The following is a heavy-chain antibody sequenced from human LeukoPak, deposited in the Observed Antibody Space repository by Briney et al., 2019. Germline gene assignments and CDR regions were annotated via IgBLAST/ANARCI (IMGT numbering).Heavy chain of an antibody. Sequence: GGSLRLSCAASGFTVSSNYMSWVRQAPGKGLEWVSVIYSGGSTYYADSVKGRFTISRDNSKNTLYLQMNSLRAEDTAVYYCAILVMEAAGTPFDYWGQGTLVTVSS. CDR1: GFTVSSNY. D-gene: IGHD6-13*01. CDR2: IYSGGST. V-gene: IGHV3-53*01. J-gene: IGHJ4*02. CDR3: AILVMEAAGTPFDY.